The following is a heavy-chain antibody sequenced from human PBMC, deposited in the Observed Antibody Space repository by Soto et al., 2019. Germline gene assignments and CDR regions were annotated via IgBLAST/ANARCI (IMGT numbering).Heavy chain of an antibody. V-gene: IGHV1-18*01. CDR1: GYTFTSYG. CDR3: AREMVRGVGSDY. CDR2: ISTYNGNT. J-gene: IGHJ4*02. Sequence: QVQLVQSGAEVKKPGASVKVSFKACGYTFTSYGISWVRRAHGRGLEWMGWISTYNGNTKYAQKLQGRVTMTTDTSTSTAYMELRSLRSVDTAVFYCAREMVRGVGSDYWGQGTLVTVSS. D-gene: IGHD3-10*01.